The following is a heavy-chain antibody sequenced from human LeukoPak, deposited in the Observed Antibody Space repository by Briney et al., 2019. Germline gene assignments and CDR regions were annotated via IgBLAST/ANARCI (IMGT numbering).Heavy chain of an antibody. Sequence: TSETLSLTCAVYGGSFSGYYWSWIRQPPEKGLDWIGEITHTGRINYNPSLKSRVTISVDRSKNQFSLKLSSVTAADTAVYYCARARRYYDSSGYVDYWGQGTLVTVSS. J-gene: IGHJ4*02. CDR3: ARARRYYDSSGYVDY. D-gene: IGHD3-22*01. CDR1: GGSFSGYY. V-gene: IGHV4-34*01. CDR2: ITHTGRI.